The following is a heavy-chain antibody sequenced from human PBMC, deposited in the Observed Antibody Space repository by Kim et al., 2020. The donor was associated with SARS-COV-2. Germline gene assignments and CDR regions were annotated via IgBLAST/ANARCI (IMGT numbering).Heavy chain of an antibody. CDR3: ARCPRVAGKHFYFCSGDY. J-gene: IGHJ4*02. Sequence: KARFTISRDNAKNSLYLQMNSLRVEDTAVYYCARCPRVAGKHFYFCSGDYWGQGTLVTVSS. D-gene: IGHD6-19*01. V-gene: IGHV3-11*03.